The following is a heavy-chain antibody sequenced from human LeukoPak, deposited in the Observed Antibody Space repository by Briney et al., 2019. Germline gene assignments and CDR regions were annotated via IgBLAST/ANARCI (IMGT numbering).Heavy chain of an antibody. V-gene: IGHV3-64*01. D-gene: IGHD3-22*01. CDR1: GVTFSSYA. Sequence: GGSLRLSCAASGVTFSSYAMHWVRQAPGKGLEYVSAISSNGGSTYYANSVKGRFTISRDNSKNTLYLQMGSLRVEDMAVYYCARVARDSSGYYYDYWGQGTLVTVSS. CDR2: ISSNGGST. CDR3: ARVARDSSGYYYDY. J-gene: IGHJ4*02.